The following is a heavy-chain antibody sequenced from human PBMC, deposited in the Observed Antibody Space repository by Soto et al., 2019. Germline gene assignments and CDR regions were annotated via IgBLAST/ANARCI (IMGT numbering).Heavy chain of an antibody. D-gene: IGHD5-18*01. V-gene: IGHV3-23*01. Sequence: EVQLLESGGGLVQPGESLRLSCAASGFTFSSYAMSCVRQAPGKGLEWVSAISGSGGSTYYADSVKGRFTISRDNSKNTLYLQMNSMRVEDTAVYYCAKGYPGRDGMSVWGQGTTVTVSS. CDR1: GFTFSSYA. J-gene: IGHJ6*02. CDR2: ISGSGGST. CDR3: AKGYPGRDGMSV.